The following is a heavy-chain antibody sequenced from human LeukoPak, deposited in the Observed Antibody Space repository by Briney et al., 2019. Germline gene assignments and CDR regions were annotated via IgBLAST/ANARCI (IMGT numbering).Heavy chain of an antibody. D-gene: IGHD3-16*02. CDR3: ASGAIQLGELSLVDY. V-gene: IGHV3-23*01. Sequence: PGGSLRLSCAASGFTFSNNAMNWVRQAPGKGLEWVSGISSGAEITYYAESVKGRLTVSRDNSKNTLYLQMNSLRSEDTAVYYCASGAIQLGELSLVDYWGQGTLVTVSS. CDR1: GFTFSNNA. J-gene: IGHJ4*02. CDR2: ISSGAEIT.